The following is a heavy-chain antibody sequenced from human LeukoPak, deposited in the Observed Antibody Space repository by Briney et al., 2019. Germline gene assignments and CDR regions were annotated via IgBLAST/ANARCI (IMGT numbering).Heavy chain of an antibody. J-gene: IGHJ4*02. V-gene: IGHV4-39*07. CDR3: ARAAWGDWTTVTTGALDY. CDR1: GGSISSSSYY. CDR2: IYYSGST. Sequence: SETLSLTCAVSGGSISSSSYYWGWIRQPPGKGLEWIGSIYYSGSTYYNPSLKSRVTISVDTSKNQFSLKLSSVTAADTAVYYCARAAWGDWTTVTTGALDYWGQGTLVTVSS. D-gene: IGHD4-17*01.